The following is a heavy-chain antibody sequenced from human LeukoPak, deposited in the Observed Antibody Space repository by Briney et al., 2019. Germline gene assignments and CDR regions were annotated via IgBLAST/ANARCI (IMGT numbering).Heavy chain of an antibody. D-gene: IGHD3-10*01. Sequence: GGSLRLSCAASGFTFVSYAMSWVRQVPGKGLEWVSAISGSGSDTYYADSVKGRFTTSRDNSKSTLYLQMNSLRAEDTAIYYCAKDLGGEGGSGFPGYWGRGTLVTVSS. V-gene: IGHV3-23*01. CDR3: AKDLGGEGGSGFPGY. CDR2: ISGSGSDT. CDR1: GFTFVSYA. J-gene: IGHJ4*02.